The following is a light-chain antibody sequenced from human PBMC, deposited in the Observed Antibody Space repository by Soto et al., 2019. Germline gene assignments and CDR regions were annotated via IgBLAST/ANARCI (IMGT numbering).Light chain of an antibody. CDR1: QSVGTY. J-gene: IGKJ2*01. CDR2: DAS. Sequence: EIVLTQSPATLSLSPGERATLACRASQSVGTYLAWYQQKPGQAPRLLIFDASNRATGIPARFSGSGSGTDFTLTISSLEPEDFPVYYCQQRSNWPSMYTFGQGTKLEIK. V-gene: IGKV3-11*01. CDR3: QQRSNWPSMYT.